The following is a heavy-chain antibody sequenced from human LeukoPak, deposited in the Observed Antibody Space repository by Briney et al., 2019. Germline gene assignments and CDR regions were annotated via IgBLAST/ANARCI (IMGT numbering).Heavy chain of an antibody. CDR3: AREGTGGDYTLEY. CDR2: ISGSGDST. D-gene: IGHD4-17*01. J-gene: IGHJ4*02. Sequence: PGGSLRLSCVASGFTFCSYAMSWVRQAPGKGLEWVSAISGSGDSTYYEDSVKGRFTISRDNSRNTVYLQMNSLRTEDTAIYYCAREGTGGDYTLEYWGQGTLVTVSS. V-gene: IGHV3-23*01. CDR1: GFTFCSYA.